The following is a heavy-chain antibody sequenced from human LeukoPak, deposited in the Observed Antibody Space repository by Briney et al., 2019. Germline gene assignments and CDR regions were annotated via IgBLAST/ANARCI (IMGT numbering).Heavy chain of an antibody. Sequence: GGSLRLSCAASVFTVTANSMNWVRQAPGKGLEWVSRVSSGGDAFYAASVKGRFTISRDTSKNTVFLQMDSLRAEDTAVYYCAKFGDHMPDAFDIWGQGTMVTVAA. CDR2: VSSGGDA. CDR1: VFTVTANS. V-gene: IGHV3-53*01. D-gene: IGHD4-17*01. J-gene: IGHJ3*02. CDR3: AKFGDHMPDAFDI.